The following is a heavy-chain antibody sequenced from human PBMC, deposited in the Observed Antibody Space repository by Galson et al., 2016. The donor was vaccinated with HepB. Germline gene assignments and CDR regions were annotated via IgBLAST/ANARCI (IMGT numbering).Heavy chain of an antibody. CDR1: GYTFNRYW. CDR3: VRLGALYRELEGWAFQF. Sequence: QSGAEVKKDGESLKISCKASGYTFNRYWIGWVRQTPEKGLEWMGMIFPGDSDTRYSPSFQGQVTISADKSITTAYLQWTTLKTSDTAMYYCVRLGALYRELEGWAFQFWGQGTLLLVSS. D-gene: IGHD1-26*01. V-gene: IGHV5-51*01. J-gene: IGHJ1*01. CDR2: IFPGDSDT.